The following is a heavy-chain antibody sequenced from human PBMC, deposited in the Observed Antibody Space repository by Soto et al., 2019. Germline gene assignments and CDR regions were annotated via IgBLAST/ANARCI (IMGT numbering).Heavy chain of an antibody. CDR3: ARAKITKGDFDY. CDR1: GGSFSGYY. CDR2: INHSGST. Sequence: SETLSLTCAVYGGSFSGYYWSWIRQPPGKGLEWIGEINHSGSTNYNPSLKSRVTISVDTSKNQFSLKLSSVTAADTAVYYCARAKITKGDFDYWGQGTLVTVSS. J-gene: IGHJ4*02. D-gene: IGHD3-10*01. V-gene: IGHV4-34*01.